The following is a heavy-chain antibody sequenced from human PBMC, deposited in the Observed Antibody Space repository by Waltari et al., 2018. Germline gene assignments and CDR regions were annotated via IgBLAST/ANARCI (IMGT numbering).Heavy chain of an antibody. CDR1: GYTFRDSG. CDR2: IYVYNENT. Sequence: QVRLTQSGSDVKEPGASVKVSCKASGYTFRDSGISWVRQAPGQGLEWMGWIYVYNENTRFAEKFEDRVTLTTDKVTETVYMDLTDLRPDDTAVYYCARVVTGVHEVNDNWGQGTLVIVSS. D-gene: IGHD3-16*02. V-gene: IGHV1-18*01. CDR3: ARVVTGVHEVNDN. J-gene: IGHJ4*02.